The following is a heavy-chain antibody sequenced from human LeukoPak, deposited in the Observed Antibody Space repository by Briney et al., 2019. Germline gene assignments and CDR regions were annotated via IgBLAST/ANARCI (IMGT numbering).Heavy chain of an antibody. CDR2: IYYSGST. CDR1: GGSISSYY. D-gene: IGHD3-10*01. V-gene: IGHV4-59*08. J-gene: IGHJ4*02. Sequence: SETLSLTCTVSGGSISSYYWSWIRQPPGKGLEWIGYIYYSGSTNYNPSLKSQVTISVDTSKNQFSLKLSSVTAADTAVYYCARHQFPDYYGSGSYSPSFDYWGQGTLVTVSS. CDR3: ARHQFPDYYGSGSYSPSFDY.